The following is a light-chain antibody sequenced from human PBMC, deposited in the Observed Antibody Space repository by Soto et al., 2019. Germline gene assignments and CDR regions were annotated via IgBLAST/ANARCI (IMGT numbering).Light chain of an antibody. V-gene: IGKV3-20*01. CDR1: QSVSSSY. Sequence: ESVLTQSPGALSLSPGERATLSCRASQSVSSSYLAWYQQKPGQAPRLLIYGASSRATGIPDRFSGSGSGTDFTLTISRLEPEDFAVYYCQQYGSSPPWTFGHGTKVDIK. CDR3: QQYGSSPPWT. J-gene: IGKJ1*01. CDR2: GAS.